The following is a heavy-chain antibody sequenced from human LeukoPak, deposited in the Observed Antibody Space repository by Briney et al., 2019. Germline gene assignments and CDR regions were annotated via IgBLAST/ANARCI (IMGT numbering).Heavy chain of an antibody. V-gene: IGHV3-23*01. J-gene: IGHJ4*02. Sequence: ETLSLTCTVSGGSVSSGSYYWSWVRQAPGKGLEWVSAISGSGGSTYYADSVKGRFTISRDNSKNTLYLQMNSLRAEDTAVYYCAKAHCSSTSCYSLFDYWGQGTLVTVSS. CDR1: GGSVSSGSYY. CDR3: AKAHCSSTSCYSLFDY. CDR2: ISGSGGST. D-gene: IGHD2-2*01.